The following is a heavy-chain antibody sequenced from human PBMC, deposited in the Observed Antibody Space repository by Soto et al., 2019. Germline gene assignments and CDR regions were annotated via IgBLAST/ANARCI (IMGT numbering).Heavy chain of an antibody. D-gene: IGHD3-3*02. Sequence: PSETLSLTCTVSGGSISSYYWSWIRQPPGKGLEWIGYIYYSGSTNYNPSLKSRVTISVDTSKNQFSLKLSSVTAADTAVYYCASLAGLGYYYMDVWGKGTTVTVSS. CDR1: GGSISSYY. CDR3: ASLAGLGYYYMDV. CDR2: IYYSGST. V-gene: IGHV4-59*08. J-gene: IGHJ6*03.